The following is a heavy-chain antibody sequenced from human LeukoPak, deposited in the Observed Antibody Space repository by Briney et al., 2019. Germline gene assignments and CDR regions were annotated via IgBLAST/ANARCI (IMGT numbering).Heavy chain of an antibody. V-gene: IGHV4-61*02. Sequence: SETLSLTCTVSGGSISSGSYYWSWIRQPAGKGLEWIGRIYTSGSTNYNPSLKSRVTISVDTSKNQFSLKLSSVTAADTAVYYCARDHRTVVAVVTYFDYWGQGTLVTVSS. D-gene: IGHD2-15*01. CDR2: IYTSGST. J-gene: IGHJ4*02. CDR3: ARDHRTVVAVVTYFDY. CDR1: GGSISSGSYY.